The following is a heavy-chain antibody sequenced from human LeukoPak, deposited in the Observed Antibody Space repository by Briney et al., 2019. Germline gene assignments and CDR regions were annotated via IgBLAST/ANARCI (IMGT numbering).Heavy chain of an antibody. CDR2: TYYSGST. CDR1: GCSISSGGYY. J-gene: IGHJ4*02. D-gene: IGHD3-16*01. CDR3: ARVGELSIPFDY. Sequence: SATLYLTCTVSGCSISSGGYYWNWIRKHPGKGLKWIGYTYYSGSTYYNPSLKSRVTISVDTSKNQVSLKLSSVTAADTAVYYCARVGELSIPFDYLGQGTLVTVSS. V-gene: IGHV4-31*03.